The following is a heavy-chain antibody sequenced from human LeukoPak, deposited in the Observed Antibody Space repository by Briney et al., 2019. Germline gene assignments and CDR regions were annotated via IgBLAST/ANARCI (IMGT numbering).Heavy chain of an antibody. V-gene: IGHV3-74*01. CDR2: INTDGSST. J-gene: IGHJ6*02. CDR3: ARGYYYGMDV. CDR1: GFTFSSYW. Sequence: GGSLRLSCTASGFTFSSYWMHWVRQAPGKGLVWVSRINTDGSSTSYADSVKGRFTISRDNAKNSVYLQMNSLRAEDTAVYYCARGYYYGMDVWGQGTMVTVSS.